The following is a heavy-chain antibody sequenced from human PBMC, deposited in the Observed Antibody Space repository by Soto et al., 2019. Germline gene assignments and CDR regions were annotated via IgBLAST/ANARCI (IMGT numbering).Heavy chain of an antibody. J-gene: IGHJ4*02. CDR2: IIGDASSI. Sequence: QPGGSLRLSCAAYGFTFRTYAMNWVRQAPGKGLEWVSFIIGDASSIFYADSVKGRFTISRDNVDNSLHLQMSSLRAEDTAVYYCARTPGSCSNTDCYDCYFDSWGQGTLVTVSS. CDR3: ARTPGSCSNTDCYDCYFDS. CDR1: GFTFRTYA. D-gene: IGHD2-2*01. V-gene: IGHV3-48*01.